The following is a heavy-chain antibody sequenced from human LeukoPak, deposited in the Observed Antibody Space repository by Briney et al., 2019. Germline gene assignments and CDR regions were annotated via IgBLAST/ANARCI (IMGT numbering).Heavy chain of an antibody. V-gene: IGHV4-59*08. CDR2: IYYPGST. J-gene: IGHJ6*02. Sequence: SETLSLTCSVSGDSISSSYWSWIRQPPGKGLEWIGYIYYPGSTNYNPSLKSRVTISVDTSKNQFSLKLSSVTAADTAVYYCARYQLGGYYGMDVWGQGTTVTVSS. CDR1: GDSISSSY. CDR3: ARYQLGGYYGMDV. D-gene: IGHD2-2*01.